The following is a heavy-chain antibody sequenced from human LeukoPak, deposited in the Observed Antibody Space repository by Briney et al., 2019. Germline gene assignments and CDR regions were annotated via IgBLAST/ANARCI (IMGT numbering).Heavy chain of an antibody. V-gene: IGHV3-7*01. CDR1: GFIFSSYW. J-gene: IGHJ3*02. CDR2: IKYDGSEK. Sequence: GGSLRLSCAASGFIFSSYWMSWVRQAPGKRPEWVANIKYDGSEKYSVDSVKGRFTISRDNAKKSLYLQMNSLRVEDTAVYYCARQASYGDAFATWGQGTTVPVSS. CDR3: ARQASYGDAFAT. D-gene: IGHD3-10*01.